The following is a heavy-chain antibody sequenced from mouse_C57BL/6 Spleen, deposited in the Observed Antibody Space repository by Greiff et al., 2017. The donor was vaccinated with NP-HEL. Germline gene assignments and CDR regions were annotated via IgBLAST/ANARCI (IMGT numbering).Heavy chain of an antibody. J-gene: IGHJ3*01. D-gene: IGHD2-1*01. CDR1: GYAFTNYL. CDR2: INPGSGGT. V-gene: IGHV1-54*01. Sequence: QVQLQQSGAELVRPGTSVKVSCKASGYAFTNYLIEWVKQRPGQGLEWIGVINPGSGGTNYNGKFKGKATLTADKSSSTAYMQLSSLTSEDSAVYFCARGSTELAYWGQGTLVTVSA. CDR3: ARGSTELAY.